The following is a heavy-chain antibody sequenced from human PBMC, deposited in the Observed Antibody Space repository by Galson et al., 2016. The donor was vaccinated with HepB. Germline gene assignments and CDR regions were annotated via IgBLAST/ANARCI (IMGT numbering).Heavy chain of an antibody. CDR1: GYSFTDYW. CDR3: SRRLTHDSKIWDIDY. D-gene: IGHD3-16*01. J-gene: IGHJ4*02. Sequence: QSGAEVKKPGESLRISCKGSGYSFTDYWIGWVRQMPGKGLEWMGIIYPGNSHTRYSPSFQGQVTISADQSISTAYLQWSNLKASDTAIYHCSRRLTHDSKIWDIDYWGQGTLVTVSS. V-gene: IGHV5-51*01. CDR2: IYPGNSHT.